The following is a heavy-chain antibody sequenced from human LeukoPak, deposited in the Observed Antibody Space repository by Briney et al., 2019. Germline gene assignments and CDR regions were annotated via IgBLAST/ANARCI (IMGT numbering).Heavy chain of an antibody. CDR1: GGTFNNYA. Sequence: SVKVSYKASGGTFNNYAISWVRQAPGQGLEWMGGIIPIFDTSNYAQKFQGRVTFTSDDSTSTAYMELSSLRSEDTAVYYCARLKRGIGAAGTSLRGWFDPWGQGTLVTVSS. CDR2: IIPIFDTS. CDR3: ARLKRGIGAAGTSLRGWFDP. V-gene: IGHV1-69*13. D-gene: IGHD6-13*01. J-gene: IGHJ5*02.